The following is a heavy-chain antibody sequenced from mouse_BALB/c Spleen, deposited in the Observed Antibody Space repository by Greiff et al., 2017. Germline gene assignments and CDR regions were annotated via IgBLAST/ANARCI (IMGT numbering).Heavy chain of an antibody. J-gene: IGHJ3*01. Sequence: EVKVVESGGGLVQPGGSRKLSCAASGFTFSSFGMHWVRQAPEKGLEWVAYISSGSSTIYYADTVKGRFTISRDNPKNTLFLQMTSLRSEDTAMYYCARRGLGRSWFAYWGQGTLVTVSA. D-gene: IGHD4-1*01. CDR2: ISSGSSTI. CDR3: ARRGLGRSWFAY. V-gene: IGHV5-17*02. CDR1: GFTFSSFG.